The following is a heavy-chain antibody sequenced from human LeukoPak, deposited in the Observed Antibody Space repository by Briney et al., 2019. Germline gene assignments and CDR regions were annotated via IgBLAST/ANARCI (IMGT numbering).Heavy chain of an antibody. CDR3: ARVTSTSCVDY. J-gene: IGHJ4*02. V-gene: IGHV1-2*02. D-gene: IGHD2-2*01. CDR1: GYTFIGYY. CDR2: INPNSGGT. Sequence: ASVKVSCKASGYTFIGYYLHWLRRAPGQGLEWMGRINPNSGGTKYAHNFQDGVTMTRDTSITTAYMELSSLRYDDTAVYYCARVTSTSCVDYWGQGTLVTVSS.